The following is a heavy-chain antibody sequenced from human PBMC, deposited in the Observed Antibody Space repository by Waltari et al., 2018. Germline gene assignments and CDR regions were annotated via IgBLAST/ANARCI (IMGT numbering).Heavy chain of an antibody. J-gene: IGHJ4*02. Sequence: QVQLVQSGAEVKKPGASVKVSCKASGYTFTSYGISWVRPAPGQGLEWMGWISAYKGNTNYAQKLQGRVTMTTDTTTSTAYMELRSLRSDDTAVYYCARAGCSSTSCAPPNYYFDYWGQGTLVTVSS. CDR2: ISAYKGNT. V-gene: IGHV1-18*01. CDR3: ARAGCSSTSCAPPNYYFDY. CDR1: GYTFTSYG. D-gene: IGHD2-2*01.